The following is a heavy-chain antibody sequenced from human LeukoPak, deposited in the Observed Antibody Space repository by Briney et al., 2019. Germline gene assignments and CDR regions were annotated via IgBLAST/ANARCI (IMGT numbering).Heavy chain of an antibody. CDR1: GFTFSSYA. J-gene: IGHJ5*02. Sequence: PGGSLRLSCSASGFTFSSYAMHWVRQAPGKGLEYVSAISSNGGSTYYADSVKGRFTISRDNSKNTLYLQMSSLRAEDTAVYYCVKQKHSNYEGWFDPWGQGTLVTVSS. V-gene: IGHV3-64D*09. CDR2: ISSNGGST. D-gene: IGHD4-11*01. CDR3: VKQKHSNYEGWFDP.